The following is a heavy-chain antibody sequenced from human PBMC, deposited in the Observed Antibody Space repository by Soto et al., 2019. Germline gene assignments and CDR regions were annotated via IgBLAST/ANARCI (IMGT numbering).Heavy chain of an antibody. V-gene: IGHV1-2*02. D-gene: IGHD2-2*01. CDR1: GYTFTGHY. J-gene: IGHJ5*02. CDR2: ISLYSDGT. Sequence: ASVKVSCKASGYTFTGHYMQWVRQAPGQPLEWLGWISLYSDGTNYAQKFQGRVSMTTDTSTTTAYMELRSLRSDDTAVYYCARVVPGAEAWFGPWGQGTLVTVSS. CDR3: ARVVPGAEAWFGP.